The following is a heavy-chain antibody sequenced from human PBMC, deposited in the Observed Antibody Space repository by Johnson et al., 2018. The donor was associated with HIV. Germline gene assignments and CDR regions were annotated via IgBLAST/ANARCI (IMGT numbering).Heavy chain of an antibody. J-gene: IGHJ3*02. CDR1: GFTFSSYA. Sequence: VQLVESGGGVVQPGGSLRLSCAASGFTFSSYAMSWVRQAPGKGLEWVSAISGSGGSTYYADSVKGRFTISRDNSKTSLYLQMNSLRAEDTAVYYCAREWGIAARRGGAFDIWGQGTMVTVSS. V-gene: IGHV3-23*04. CDR2: ISGSGGST. CDR3: AREWGIAARRGGAFDI. D-gene: IGHD6-6*01.